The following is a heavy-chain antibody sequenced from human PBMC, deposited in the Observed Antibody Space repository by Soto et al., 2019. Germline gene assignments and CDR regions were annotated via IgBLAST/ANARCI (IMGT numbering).Heavy chain of an antibody. CDR3: ATPTPLRGAMITNINFDF. J-gene: IGHJ4*02. D-gene: IGHD3-10*01. V-gene: IGHV1-69*13. CDR1: GGTFSSYA. Sequence: GASVKVSCKASGGTFSSYAISWVRQAPGQGLEWMGGIIPILGTANYAQKFQGRVTFTADESTSTAYMELSGLNSDDTAVYYCATPTPLRGAMITNINFDFWGQGTPVTVPQ. CDR2: IIPILGTA.